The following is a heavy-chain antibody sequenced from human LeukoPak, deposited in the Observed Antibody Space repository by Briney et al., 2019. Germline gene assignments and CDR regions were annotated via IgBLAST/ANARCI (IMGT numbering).Heavy chain of an antibody. Sequence: ASVKVSCKASGYTFTGYYMHWVRQAPGQGLEWMGWINPNSGCTKYAQKFQGRVTMTSYASISTAYMELSSLTSDDTAVYYCASRPDQHLLYYFDYWGQGALVTVSS. D-gene: IGHD2-15*01. CDR2: INPNSGCT. J-gene: IGHJ4*02. CDR1: GYTFTGYY. CDR3: ASRPDQHLLYYFDY. V-gene: IGHV1-2*02.